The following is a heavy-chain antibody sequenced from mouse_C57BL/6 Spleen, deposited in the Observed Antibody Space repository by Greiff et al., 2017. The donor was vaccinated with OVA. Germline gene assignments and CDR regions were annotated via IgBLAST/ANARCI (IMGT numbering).Heavy chain of an antibody. D-gene: IGHD3-3*01. CDR1: GYTFTSYG. Sequence: QVQLKESGAELARPGASVKLSCKASGYTFTSYGISWVKQRTGQGLEWIGEIYPRSGNTYYNEKFKGKATLTADKSSSTAYMELRSLTSEDSAVYFCARGTVPFDYWGQGTTLTVSS. J-gene: IGHJ2*01. V-gene: IGHV1-81*01. CDR2: IYPRSGNT. CDR3: ARGTVPFDY.